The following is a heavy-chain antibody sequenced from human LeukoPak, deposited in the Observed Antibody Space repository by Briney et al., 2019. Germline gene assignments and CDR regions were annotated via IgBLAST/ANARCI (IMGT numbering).Heavy chain of an antibody. D-gene: IGHD1-26*01. Sequence: GRSLRLSCAASGFTFSTYAMHWVRQAPGKGLEWVAVIWYDGSNKYYADSVKGRFAISRDNSKNTLYLQMNSLRAEDTAVYYCARDRLVGLYYFDYWGQGTLVTVSS. J-gene: IGHJ4*02. CDR3: ARDRLVGLYYFDY. V-gene: IGHV3-33*01. CDR1: GFTFSTYA. CDR2: IWYDGSNK.